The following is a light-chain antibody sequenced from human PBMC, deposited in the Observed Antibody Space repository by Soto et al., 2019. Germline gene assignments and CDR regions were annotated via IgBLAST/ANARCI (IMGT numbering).Light chain of an antibody. J-gene: IGLJ1*01. V-gene: IGLV1-51*01. CDR3: GSWDSSLSAYV. CDR2: DDD. Sequence: QSVLTQPPSVSAAPGQKVTISCSGSSXNIGGNSVSWYQQLPGAAPKLLIYDDDKRPSGIPDRFSGSKSGTSATLGITGFQTGDEADYYCGSWDSSLSAYVFATGTKVTVL. CDR1: SXNIGGNS.